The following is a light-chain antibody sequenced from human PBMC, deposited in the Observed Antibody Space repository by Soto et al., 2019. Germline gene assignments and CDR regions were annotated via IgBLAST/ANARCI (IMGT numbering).Light chain of an antibody. CDR3: CSYAGSNTHYV. J-gene: IGLJ1*01. CDR2: GVT. V-gene: IGLV2-8*01. Sequence: QSVLTQPPSASGSPGQSVTISCTGTSSDVGGYNLVSWYQQHPGKAPKLMIYGVTERPSGVPDRFSGSKSGNAAFLTVSGLQAEDEADYYCCSYAGSNTHYVFGTGTKLTVL. CDR1: SSDVGGYNL.